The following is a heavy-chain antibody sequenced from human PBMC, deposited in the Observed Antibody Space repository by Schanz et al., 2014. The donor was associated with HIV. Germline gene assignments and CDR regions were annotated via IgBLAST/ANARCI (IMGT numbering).Heavy chain of an antibody. CDR1: GFPFSSYA. J-gene: IGHJ4*02. Sequence: EVQLLESGGGLAQPGGSLRLSCTGSGFPFSSYAINWVRQAPGKGLEWVSVITGSASSTYYADSVKGRFTISRDNSKNTLFLQMNSLRVEDTAIYFCAKGSADWQPEYWGQGTLVTVSS. V-gene: IGHV3-23*01. CDR2: ITGSASST. D-gene: IGHD3-9*01. CDR3: AKGSADWQPEY.